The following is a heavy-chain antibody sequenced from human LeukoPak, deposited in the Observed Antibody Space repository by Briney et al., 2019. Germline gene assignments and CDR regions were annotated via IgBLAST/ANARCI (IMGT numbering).Heavy chain of an antibody. CDR3: ASFRDGYNYYY. J-gene: IGHJ4*02. CDR2: ISSSSSYI. CDR1: GFTFSSYS. V-gene: IGHV3-21*01. D-gene: IGHD5-24*01. Sequence: GGSLRLSCAASGFTFSSYSMNWVRQAPGKGLEWVSSISSSSSYIYYADSVKCRFTISRDNAKNSLYLQMNSLRAEDTAVYYCASFRDGYNYYYWGQGTLVTVSS.